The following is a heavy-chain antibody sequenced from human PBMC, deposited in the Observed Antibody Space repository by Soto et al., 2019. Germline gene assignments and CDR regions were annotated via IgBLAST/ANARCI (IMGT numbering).Heavy chain of an antibody. CDR2: IDWDDDK. CDR1: GFSLSTSGMC. CDR3: ARISRGEHSNDWYPYDY. V-gene: IGHV2-70*11. J-gene: IGHJ4*02. Sequence: GSGPTLVNPTQTLTLTCTFSGFSLSTSGMCVSWIRQPPGKALEWLARIDWDDDKYYNTSLKTRLTISKDTSKNQVVLTMTNMDPVDTATYYCARISRGEHSNDWYPYDYWGQGTLVTVSS. D-gene: IGHD6-19*01.